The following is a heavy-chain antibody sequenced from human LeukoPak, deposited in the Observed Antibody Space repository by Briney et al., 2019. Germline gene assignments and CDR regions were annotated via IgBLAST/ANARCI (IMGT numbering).Heavy chain of an antibody. CDR1: GYTFTSYG. J-gene: IGHJ4*02. Sequence: ATVKVSCKASGYTFTSYGISWVRQAPGQGLEWMGWIGAYNGYTKYVEKVQGRVTMTTDTSTSTAYMELRSLRSDDTAVYFCARAYDSSAYRHPGFDYWGRGTLVPVSS. CDR3: ARAYDSSAYRHPGFDY. CDR2: IGAYNGYT. V-gene: IGHV1-18*01. D-gene: IGHD3-22*01.